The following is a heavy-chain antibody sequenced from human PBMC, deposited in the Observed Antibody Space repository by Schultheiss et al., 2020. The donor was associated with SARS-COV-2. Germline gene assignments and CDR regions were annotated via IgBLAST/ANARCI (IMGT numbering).Heavy chain of an antibody. D-gene: IGHD1-7*01. CDR3: ARDGTGYYFDY. Sequence: SQTLSLTCSVSGGSVSSGTYYWSWIRQPPGKGLEWIGEINHSGSTNYNPSLKSRVTISVDTSKNQFSLKLSSVTAADTAVYYCARDGTGYYFDYWGQGTLVTVSS. V-gene: IGHV4-39*07. CDR2: INHSGST. CDR1: GGSVSSGTYY. J-gene: IGHJ4*02.